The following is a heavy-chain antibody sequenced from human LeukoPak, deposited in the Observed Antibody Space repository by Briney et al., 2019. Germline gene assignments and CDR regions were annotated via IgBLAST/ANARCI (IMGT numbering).Heavy chain of an antibody. D-gene: IGHD3-3*01. V-gene: IGHV3-7*01. CDR2: IKQDGSEK. J-gene: IGHJ4*02. CDR3: ARDGAYYDFWSGYYPTDYFDY. Sequence: GGSLRLSCAASGFTFSSYWMSWVRQAPGKGLEWVANIKQDGSEKYYVDSVQGRFTISRDNAKNSLYLQTNSLRAEDTAVYYCARDGAYYDFWSGYYPTDYFDYWGQGTLVTVSS. CDR1: GFTFSSYW.